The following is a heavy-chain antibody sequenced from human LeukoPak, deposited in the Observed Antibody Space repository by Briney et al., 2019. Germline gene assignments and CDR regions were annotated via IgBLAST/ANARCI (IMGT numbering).Heavy chain of an antibody. V-gene: IGHV3-23*01. D-gene: IGHD2-15*01. CDR1: GVTFSSYA. Sequence: AGGSLRLSCAASGVTFSSYAMSWVRQAPGKGLEWVSAISGSGSSTYYADSVKGRFTISRDNSKNTLYLQMNSLRAEDTAVYYCAKDQQLYCIGGSCLNSFDYWGQGTLVTVSS. CDR2: ISGSGSST. J-gene: IGHJ4*02. CDR3: AKDQQLYCIGGSCLNSFDY.